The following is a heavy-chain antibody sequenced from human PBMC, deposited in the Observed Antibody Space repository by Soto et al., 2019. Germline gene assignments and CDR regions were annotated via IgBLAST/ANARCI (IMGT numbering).Heavy chain of an antibody. V-gene: IGHV4-61*01. J-gene: IGHJ4*02. Sequence: SETLSLTCTVSGGSVSSGSYYWSWIRQPPGKGLEWIGYIYYSGSTNYNPSLKSRVTISVDTSKNQFSLKLSSVTAADTAVYYCASALEWGIAVVLPDYWGQGTLVTVSS. CDR3: ASALEWGIAVVLPDY. D-gene: IGHD6-19*01. CDR2: IYYSGST. CDR1: GGSVSSGSYY.